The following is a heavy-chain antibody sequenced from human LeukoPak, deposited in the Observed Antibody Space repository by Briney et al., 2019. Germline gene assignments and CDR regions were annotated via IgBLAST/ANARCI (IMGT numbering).Heavy chain of an antibody. CDR2: ISAYNGNT. J-gene: IGHJ4*02. CDR3: ARGRRGRTRHLDY. V-gene: IGHV1-18*01. CDR1: GYTFPDYG. Sequence: ASVKVSCKASGYTFPDYGISWVRQAPGQGLEWMGWISAYNGNTNYAQNFQGRVTMTTDTSTSTAYMELRSLRSDDTAVYFCARGRRGRTRHLDYWGQGTLVTVSS.